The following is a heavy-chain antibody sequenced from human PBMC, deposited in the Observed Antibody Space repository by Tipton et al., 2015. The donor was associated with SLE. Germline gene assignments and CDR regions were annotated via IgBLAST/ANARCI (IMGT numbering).Heavy chain of an antibody. CDR1: GGSISSSSYY. V-gene: IGHV4-39*07. CDR3: ARPQRSPYYFDY. D-gene: IGHD1-26*01. Sequence: TLSLTCTVSGGSISSSSYYWGWIRQPPGKGLEWIGSIYYSGSTYYNPSLKSRVTISVDTSKNQFSLKLSSVTAADTAVYYCARPQRSPYYFDYWGQGTLVTVSS. J-gene: IGHJ4*02. CDR2: IYYSGST.